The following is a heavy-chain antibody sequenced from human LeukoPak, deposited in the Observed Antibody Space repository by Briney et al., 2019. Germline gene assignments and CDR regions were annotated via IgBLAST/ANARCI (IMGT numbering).Heavy chain of an antibody. J-gene: IGHJ5*02. CDR2: INPNSGGT. CDR1: GYTFTGYY. V-gene: IGHV1-2*02. D-gene: IGHD6-13*01. Sequence: EASVKVSCKASGYTFTGYYMHWVRPAPGQGLEWMGWINPNSGGTHYAQKFQDRVTMTRDTSISTAYLELSRLSSDDTAVYYCARVRLHSSSLNWVDPWRNGTLGTVSS. CDR3: ARVRLHSSSLNWVDP.